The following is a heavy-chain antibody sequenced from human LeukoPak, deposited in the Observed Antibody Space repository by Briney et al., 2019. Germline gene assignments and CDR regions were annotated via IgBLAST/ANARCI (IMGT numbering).Heavy chain of an antibody. Sequence: GGSLRLSCVASGFTFSSYSMNWVRQAPGKGLEWVSYISSSSSTIYYADSVKGRFTISRDNAKNSLYLQMNSLRAEDTAVYYCARDGYSSGWYSPSYYYYGMDVWGQGTTVTVSS. D-gene: IGHD6-19*01. V-gene: IGHV3-48*04. J-gene: IGHJ6*02. CDR3: ARDGYSSGWYSPSYYYYGMDV. CDR2: ISSSSSTI. CDR1: GFTFSSYS.